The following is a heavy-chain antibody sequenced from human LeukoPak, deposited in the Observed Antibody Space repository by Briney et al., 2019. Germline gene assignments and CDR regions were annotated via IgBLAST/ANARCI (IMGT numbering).Heavy chain of an antibody. J-gene: IGHJ4*02. CDR3: TTGIDYGGGY. D-gene: IGHD3-16*01. CDR1: GFSFTNVR. Sequence: GGSLRLSCAVSGFSFTNVRMNWVRQAPGKGLEWVGRIKNKDEGEKTDYAAPVKGRFTISRDDSKATLFLQMNSLKMEDTAIYYCTTGIDYGGGYWGQGTLVSVSS. CDR2: IKNKDEGEKT. V-gene: IGHV3-15*07.